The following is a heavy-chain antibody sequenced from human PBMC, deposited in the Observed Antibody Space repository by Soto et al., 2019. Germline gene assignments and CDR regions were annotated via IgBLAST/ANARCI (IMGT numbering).Heavy chain of an antibody. CDR3: ARGIRAGYDFWSGYWHWFDP. J-gene: IGHJ5*02. CDR2: ISAYNGNT. Sequence: ASVKVSCKASGYTFTSYGISWVRQAPGQGLEWMGWISAYNGNTNYAQKLQGRVTMTTDTSRSTAYMEQRSLKSDDTAVYYWARGIRAGYDFWSGYWHWFDPWGQGTLVTVSS. V-gene: IGHV1-18*01. D-gene: IGHD3-3*01. CDR1: GYTFTSYG.